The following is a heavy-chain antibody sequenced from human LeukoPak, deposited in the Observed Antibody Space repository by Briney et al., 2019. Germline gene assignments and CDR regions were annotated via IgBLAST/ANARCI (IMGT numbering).Heavy chain of an antibody. CDR2: INPFTGDT. Sequence: ASVKVSCKASGYTFTAYYIHWVRQAPGQGLEWGEWINPFTGDTKYGRLFQGRVTITRDTSISTAYMDLNGLRSDDTAVYYCARGKGHIVVVTAIKFDPWGQGTLVTVSS. D-gene: IGHD2-21*02. V-gene: IGHV1-2*02. CDR3: ARGKGHIVVVTAIKFDP. CDR1: GYTFTAYY. J-gene: IGHJ5*02.